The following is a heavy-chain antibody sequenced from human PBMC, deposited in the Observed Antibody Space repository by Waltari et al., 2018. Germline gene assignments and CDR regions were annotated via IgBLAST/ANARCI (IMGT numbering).Heavy chain of an antibody. CDR2: IMPDISET. D-gene: IGHD3-10*01. J-gene: IGHJ6*03. CDR3: AGGDGGYYYYKMDV. Sequence: QVQLVQSGAEATKPGSSVRVSCRASGGTFTSDSVNRVRQAPGKGLEWMGRIMPDISETKYAVKFQGRITITADKSTGTVYMELSSLRSDDTAVYYCAGGDGGYYYYKMDVWGQGTTVTVSS. V-gene: IGHV1-69*02. CDR1: GGTFTSDS.